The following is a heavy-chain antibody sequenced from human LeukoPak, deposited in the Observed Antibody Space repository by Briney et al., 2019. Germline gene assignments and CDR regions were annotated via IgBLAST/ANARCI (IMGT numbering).Heavy chain of an antibody. CDR2: INWNGGST. Sequence: GGSLRLSCAASGFTFDDYGMSWVRQAPGKGLEWVSGINWNGGSTGYADSVKGRFTISRDNAKNSLYLQMNSLRAEDTALYCCARDPYDSSGYRTYYFDYWGQGTLVTVSS. CDR1: GFTFDDYG. J-gene: IGHJ4*02. CDR3: ARDPYDSSGYRTYYFDY. V-gene: IGHV3-20*04. D-gene: IGHD3-22*01.